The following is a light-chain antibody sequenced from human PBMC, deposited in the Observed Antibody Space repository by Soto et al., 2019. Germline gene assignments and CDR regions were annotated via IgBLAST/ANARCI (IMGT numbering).Light chain of an antibody. V-gene: IGLV4-69*01. Sequence: QSVLTQSPSASASLGASVKLTCTLSSGHSNYAIAWHQQQSEKGPRYLMKLNSDGSHSKGDGIPDRFSGSSSGAERYLTIASLQSEDEADYYCQTWGSGIVVFSGGTKVTFL. CDR1: SGHSNYA. CDR3: QTWGSGIVV. CDR2: LNSDGSH. J-gene: IGLJ2*01.